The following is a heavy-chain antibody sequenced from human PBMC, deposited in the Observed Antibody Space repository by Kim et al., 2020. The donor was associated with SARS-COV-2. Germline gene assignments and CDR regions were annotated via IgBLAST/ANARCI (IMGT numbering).Heavy chain of an antibody. V-gene: IGHV4-34*01. CDR2: INHSGST. CDR3: ARANDLQFRMVATFDY. D-gene: IGHD5-12*01. J-gene: IGHJ4*02. Sequence: SETLSLTCAVYGGSFSGYYWSWIRQPPGKGLEWIGEINHSGSTNYNPSLKSRVTISVDTSKNQFSLMLSSVTAADTAVYYCARANDLQFRMVATFDYWGQGTLVTVSS. CDR1: GGSFSGYY.